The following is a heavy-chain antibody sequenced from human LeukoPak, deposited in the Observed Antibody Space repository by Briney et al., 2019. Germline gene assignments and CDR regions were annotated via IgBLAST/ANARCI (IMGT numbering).Heavy chain of an antibody. D-gene: IGHD3-10*01. CDR2: IWYDGSNK. Sequence: PGRSLRLSCAASGFTFSSYGMHWVRQAPGKGLEWVAVIWYDGSNKYYADSVKGRFTISRDNSKNTLYLQMNSLRAEDTAVYYCARDRRAGTMVRGALDYWGQGTLVTVSS. CDR1: GFTFSSYG. CDR3: ARDRRAGTMVRGALDY. J-gene: IGHJ4*02. V-gene: IGHV3-33*01.